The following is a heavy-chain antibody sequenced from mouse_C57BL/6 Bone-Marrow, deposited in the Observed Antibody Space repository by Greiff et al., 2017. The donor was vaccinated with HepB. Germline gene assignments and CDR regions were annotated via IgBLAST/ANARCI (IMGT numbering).Heavy chain of an antibody. Sequence: QVHVKQSGPGLVQPSQRLSITCTVSGFSLTSYGVHWVRQSPGKGLEWLGVIWRGGSTDYNAAFMSRLSITKDNSKSQVFFKMNSLQADDTAIYYCAKGDYYGSSYWFAYWGQGTLVTVSA. CDR2: IWRGGST. V-gene: IGHV2-5*01. D-gene: IGHD1-1*01. CDR1: GFSLTSYG. CDR3: AKGDYYGSSYWFAY. J-gene: IGHJ3*01.